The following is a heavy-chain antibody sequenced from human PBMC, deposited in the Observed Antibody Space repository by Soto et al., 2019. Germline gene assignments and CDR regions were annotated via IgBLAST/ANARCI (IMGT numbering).Heavy chain of an antibody. D-gene: IGHD4-17*01. J-gene: IGHJ4*02. V-gene: IGHV1-69*13. Sequence: GASVKVPCKASGGTFSTFGISWVRQAPGQGLEWMGGIIPFFGTARYSQKFEDRITITADESTNTVYMDLRSLTSEDTAIYYCAKSAPMDAGDKYYYDFWGQGALVTVSS. CDR3: AKSAPMDAGDKYYYDF. CDR2: IIPFFGTA. CDR1: GGTFSTFG.